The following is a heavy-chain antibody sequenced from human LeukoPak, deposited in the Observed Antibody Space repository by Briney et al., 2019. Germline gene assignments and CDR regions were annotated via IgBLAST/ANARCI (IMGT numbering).Heavy chain of an antibody. CDR2: IFHSGST. V-gene: IGHV4-59*08. CDR1: GGSISSYY. Sequence: MSSETLSLTCTVSGGSISSYYWSWIRQPPGKGLEWIGYIFHSGSTDYNPSLKSRVTISVDTSKNQFSLKLRSVTAADTAVYYCARRGDDTSGYYPFWGRGTLVTVSS. D-gene: IGHD3-22*01. J-gene: IGHJ4*02. CDR3: ARRGDDTSGYYPF.